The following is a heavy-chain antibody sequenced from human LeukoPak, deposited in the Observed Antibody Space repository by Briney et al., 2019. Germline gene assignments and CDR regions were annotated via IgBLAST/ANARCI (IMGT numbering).Heavy chain of an antibody. D-gene: IGHD6-13*01. V-gene: IGHV3-9*01. CDR1: GFTFDDYA. J-gene: IGHJ4*02. Sequence: GGSLRPSCAASGFTFDDYAMHWVRQAPGKGLEWVSGISWNSGSIGYADSVKGRFTISRDNAKNSLYLQMYSLRAEDTALYYCAKDISAGVSAAGDYWGQGTLVTVSS. CDR2: ISWNSGSI. CDR3: AKDISAGVSAAGDY.